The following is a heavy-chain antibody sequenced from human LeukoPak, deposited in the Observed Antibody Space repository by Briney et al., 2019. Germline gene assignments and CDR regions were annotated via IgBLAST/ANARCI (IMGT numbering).Heavy chain of an antibody. CDR3: ARRGRERVVPGFDY. V-gene: IGHV3-21*01. Sequence: PGGSLRLSCAASGFTFSSYSMNWVRQAPGKGLEWVSSISSSSSHIYYADSVKGRFTISRDNAKNSLYQQMNSLRAEDTAVYYCARRGRERVVPGFDYWGQGTLVTVSS. CDR2: ISSSSSHI. D-gene: IGHD2-2*01. CDR1: GFTFSSYS. J-gene: IGHJ4*02.